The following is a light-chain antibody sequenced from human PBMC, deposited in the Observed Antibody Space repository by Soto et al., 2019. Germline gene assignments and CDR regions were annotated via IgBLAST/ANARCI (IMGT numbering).Light chain of an antibody. J-gene: IGLJ1*01. CDR1: SSGIGSAS. V-gene: IGLV1-47*02. Sequence: QTVVTQPPSASATPGQTVTISCSGGSSGIGSASVYWYQHLPGAAPKLLIYVNDQRPSGVPDRFSGSKSGTSASLAISGLRSEDEGDYYCAAWDDRLSGDVFGTGTKLTVL. CDR2: VND. CDR3: AAWDDRLSGDV.